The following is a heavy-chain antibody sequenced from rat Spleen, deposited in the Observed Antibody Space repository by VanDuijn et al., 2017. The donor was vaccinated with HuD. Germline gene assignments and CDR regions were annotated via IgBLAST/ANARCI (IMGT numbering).Heavy chain of an antibody. CDR1: GFTFSDYY. V-gene: IGHV5-7*01. CDR2: FSYDGSST. D-gene: IGHD4-3*01. CDR3: ARESLLGGGGFDY. Sequence: EVQLVESDGGLVQPGRSLKLSCAASGFTFSDYYMAWVRQAPTKGLEWVATFSYDGSSTYYSDSVKGRFTISRDNGQSTQYLQMDSLRSEDTATYYCARESLLGGGGFDYWGQGVMVTVSS. J-gene: IGHJ2*01.